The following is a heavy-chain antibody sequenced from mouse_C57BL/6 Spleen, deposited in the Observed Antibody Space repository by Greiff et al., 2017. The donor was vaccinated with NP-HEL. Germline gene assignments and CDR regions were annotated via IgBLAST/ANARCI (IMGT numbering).Heavy chain of an antibody. V-gene: IGHV5-9-1*02. CDR3: TRDWVPWGFDY. J-gene: IGHJ2*01. CDR2: ISSGGDYI. CDR1: GFTFSSYA. D-gene: IGHD2-14*01. Sequence: EVKLVESGEGLVKPGGSLKLSCAASGFTFSSYAMSWVRQTPEKRLEWVAYISSGGDYIYYADTVKGRFTISRDNARNTLYLQMSSLKSEDTAMYYCTRDWVPWGFDYWGQGTTLTVSS.